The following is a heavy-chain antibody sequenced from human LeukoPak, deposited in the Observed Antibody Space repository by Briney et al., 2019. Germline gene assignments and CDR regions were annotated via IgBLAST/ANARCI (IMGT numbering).Heavy chain of an antibody. CDR1: GFTFDDYA. CDR2: ISWNSGSI. Sequence: GGSLRPSCAASGFTFDDYAMHWVRQAPGKGLEWVSGISWNSGSIGYADSVKGRFTISRDNAKNSLYLQMNSLRAEDTALYYCAKDIASGYIPVDAFDIWGQGTMVTVSS. CDR3: AKDIASGYIPVDAFDI. J-gene: IGHJ3*02. D-gene: IGHD3-22*01. V-gene: IGHV3-9*01.